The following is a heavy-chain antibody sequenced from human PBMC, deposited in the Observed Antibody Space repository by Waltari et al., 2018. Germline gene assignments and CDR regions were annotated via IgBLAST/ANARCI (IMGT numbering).Heavy chain of an antibody. CDR2: MIHSGRT. V-gene: IGHV4-38-2*02. D-gene: IGHD3-10*01. Sequence: QVQLQESGPGLVKSSETLTLHCGLSGDSIRRDFYLGWIRQPPGKGREWIGSMIHSGRTYYNPSLKSRVTMIIDTSKNQFSLRLSSVTAADTAVYYCARDMVQGENGMDVWGQGTTVIVSS. CDR1: GDSIRRDFY. CDR3: ARDMVQGENGMDV. J-gene: IGHJ6*02.